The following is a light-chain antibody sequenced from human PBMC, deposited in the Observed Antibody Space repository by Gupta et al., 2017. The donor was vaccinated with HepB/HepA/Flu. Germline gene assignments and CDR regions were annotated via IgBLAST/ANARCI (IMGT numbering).Light chain of an antibody. CDR1: SSNIGSNF. J-gene: IGLJ2*01. CDR2: RNH. CDR3: ATRDDSLSGVV. V-gene: IGLV1-47*01. Sequence: QSVLTQPPSTSATPGQGVTISCSGSSSNIGSNFVSWYQQLPGAAPKLLIYRNHQRPSGVPDRFSGSKSGTSASLAISGLRSEDEADYYCATRDDSLSGVVFGGGTKLTVL.